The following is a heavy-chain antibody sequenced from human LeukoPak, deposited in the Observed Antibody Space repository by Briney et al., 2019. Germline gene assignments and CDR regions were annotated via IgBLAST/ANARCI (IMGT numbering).Heavy chain of an antibody. V-gene: IGHV4-39*01. CDR1: GGSISSGSYY. CDR3: ARASKGVPDI. CDR2: IYYSGTT. Sequence: NPSETLSLTCTVSGGSISSGSYYWVWIRQPPGKGLEWLGTIYYSGTTYYNPSLKSRVTISVDTSKNQFSLKLSSVTAADTAVYHCARASKGVPDIWGQGTLVTVSS. J-gene: IGHJ1*01. D-gene: IGHD2-15*01.